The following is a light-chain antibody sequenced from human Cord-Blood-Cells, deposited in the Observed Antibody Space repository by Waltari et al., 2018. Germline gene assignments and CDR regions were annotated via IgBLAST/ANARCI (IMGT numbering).Light chain of an antibody. Sequence: DIQMTQSPSSLSASVGDRVTITCQASQDISNYLNWYQQKPGKAPKLLIYDASNLETGVPSRFSGSGSGTDFTFTISSLQPEDIATYYCQQYDNLPATAEITFGQGTRLEIK. CDR3: QQYDNLPATAEIT. J-gene: IGKJ5*01. CDR2: DAS. CDR1: QDISNY. V-gene: IGKV1-33*01.